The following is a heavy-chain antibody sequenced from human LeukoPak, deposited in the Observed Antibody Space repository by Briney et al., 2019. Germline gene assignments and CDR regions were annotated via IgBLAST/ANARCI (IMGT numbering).Heavy chain of an antibody. D-gene: IGHD6-13*01. CDR2: INPGDSDT. CDR3: ARHHSSSYNDGMDA. J-gene: IGHJ6*02. CDR1: GYSFSSYW. V-gene: IGHV5-51*01. Sequence: GESLKISCKGSGYSFSSYWIGWVRQMPGKGLEWMGIINPGDSDTRYSPPFQGQVAISADKSISTAYLQWSSLKASDTAMYYCARHHSSSYNDGMDAWGQGTTVTVFS.